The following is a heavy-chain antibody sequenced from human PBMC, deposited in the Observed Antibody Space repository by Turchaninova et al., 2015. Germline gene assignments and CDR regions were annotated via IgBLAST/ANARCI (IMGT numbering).Heavy chain of an antibody. D-gene: IGHD3-3*01. V-gene: IGHV3-7*03. CDR2: IKNDGSEK. Sequence: EVQLVESGGVLVEPGAVLRLAWARSGVTVVREGRSGDRQGQWKGPEWEANIKNDGSEKYYVDSVKGRFTISRDNARNSLHLQMNSLRVEDTAVYYCALDLEWYSPNGKDVWGQGTTVTVSS. CDR1: GVTVVREG. J-gene: IGHJ6*02. CDR3: ALDLEWYSPNGKDV.